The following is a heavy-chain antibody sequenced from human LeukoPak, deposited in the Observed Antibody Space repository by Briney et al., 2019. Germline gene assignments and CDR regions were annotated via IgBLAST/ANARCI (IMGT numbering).Heavy chain of an antibody. CDR2: INSEGSTI. Sequence: GGSLRLSCAGSGFTFSSYSMNWVRQAPGKGLVWVSRINSEGSTISYADSVKGRFTISRDNAKNTLFLQMNSLRAEDTAVYYCARISSDSISYYDHWGQGTLVTVSS. V-gene: IGHV3-74*01. CDR1: GFTFSSYS. J-gene: IGHJ4*02. D-gene: IGHD3-22*01. CDR3: ARISSDSISYYDH.